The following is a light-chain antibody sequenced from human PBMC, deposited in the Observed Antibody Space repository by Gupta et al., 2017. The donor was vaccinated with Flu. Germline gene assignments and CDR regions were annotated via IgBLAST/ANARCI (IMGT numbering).Light chain of an antibody. CDR1: QQVLYDSTKKDY. Sequence: SPGDRATINCKSSQQVLYDSTKKDYVSWYQRKPGEPTKLLISWATTRESGVPNRFSASGFRTDFTLTIASVQAEDVAVYYCQQYYDVPFTFGGGTKVEI. CDR2: WAT. V-gene: IGKV4-1*01. CDR3: QQYYDVPFT. J-gene: IGKJ4*02.